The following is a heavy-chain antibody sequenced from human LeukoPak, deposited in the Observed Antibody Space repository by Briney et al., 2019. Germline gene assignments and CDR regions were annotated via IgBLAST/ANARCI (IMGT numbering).Heavy chain of an antibody. V-gene: IGHV4-59*12. J-gene: IGHJ4*02. Sequence: PSETLSLTCTVSGGSITNYYWSWIRQPPGKGPEWIGFSYYNGNTNYNPSLKSRVTISVDTSKNQFSLKLSSVTAADTAVYYCARDSYGYATANPEFDYWGQGTLVTVSS. CDR1: GGSITNYY. D-gene: IGHD5-18*01. CDR3: ARDSYGYATANPEFDY. CDR2: SYYNGNT.